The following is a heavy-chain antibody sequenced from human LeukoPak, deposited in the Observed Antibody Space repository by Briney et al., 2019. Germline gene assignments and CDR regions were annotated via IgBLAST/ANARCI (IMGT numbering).Heavy chain of an antibody. Sequence: GRSLRLSCAASGFIFSSYGMHWVRQAPGKGLEWVAVISYDGSNKYYADSVKGRFTISRDNSKNTLYLQMNSLRAEDTAVYYCAKDKYGYENLYYFDYWGQGTLVTVSS. D-gene: IGHD5-12*01. CDR2: ISYDGSNK. CDR3: AKDKYGYENLYYFDY. J-gene: IGHJ4*02. CDR1: GFIFSSYG. V-gene: IGHV3-30*18.